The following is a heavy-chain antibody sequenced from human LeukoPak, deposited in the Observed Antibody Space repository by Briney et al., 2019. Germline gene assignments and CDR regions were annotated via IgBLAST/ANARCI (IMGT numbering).Heavy chain of an antibody. CDR1: GFTFSSYG. J-gene: IGHJ4*02. Sequence: GRSLRLSCAASGFTFSSYGMHWVRQAPGKGLEWVAVISYDGSNKYYADSVKGRFTISRDNSKNTLYLQMNSLRAEDTAVYYCARDPDSSGHWGQGTLVTVSS. D-gene: IGHD6-19*01. CDR2: ISYDGSNK. V-gene: IGHV3-33*05. CDR3: ARDPDSSGH.